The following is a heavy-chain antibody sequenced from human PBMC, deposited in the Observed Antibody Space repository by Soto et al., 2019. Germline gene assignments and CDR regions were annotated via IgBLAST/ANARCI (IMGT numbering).Heavy chain of an antibody. V-gene: IGHV1-3*01. J-gene: IGHJ5*01. D-gene: IGHD1-26*01. CDR3: ARGIVGAPILWFDS. Sequence: GASMKVSFKASGYTFTSYAMHWVRQAPGPRLEWMGWINAGNGNTKYSQKFQGRVTITRDTSTSTVYMELSSLRYEDTAVYYCARGIVGAPILWFDSWGQGTLVTVSS. CDR2: INAGNGNT. CDR1: GYTFTSYA.